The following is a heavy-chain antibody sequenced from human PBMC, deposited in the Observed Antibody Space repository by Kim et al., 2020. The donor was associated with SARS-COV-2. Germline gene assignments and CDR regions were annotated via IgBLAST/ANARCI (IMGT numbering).Heavy chain of an antibody. CDR2: INHSGST. D-gene: IGHD1-26*01. CDR1: GGSFSGYY. V-gene: IGHV4-34*01. Sequence: SETLSLTCAVYGGSFSGYYWSWIRQPPGKGLEWIGEINHSGSTNYNPYLKSRVTISVDTSKNQFSLKLSSVTAADTAVYYCASLRYSGSYWGQGTLVTVSS. J-gene: IGHJ4*02. CDR3: ASLRYSGSY.